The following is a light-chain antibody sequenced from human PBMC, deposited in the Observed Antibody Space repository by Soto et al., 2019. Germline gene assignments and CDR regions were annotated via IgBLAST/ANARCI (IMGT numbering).Light chain of an antibody. CDR1: QSISNT. CDR2: GAS. CDR3: QQYNDWPQT. V-gene: IGKV3-15*01. J-gene: IGKJ1*01. Sequence: EIVMTQFPATLSVSPGERATLSCRASQSISNTLAWYQQRPGQAPRLLIYGASTRATGIPARFSGSGSGIEFTLTISSRQSEDFAVYYCQQYNDWPQTFGQGTKVELK.